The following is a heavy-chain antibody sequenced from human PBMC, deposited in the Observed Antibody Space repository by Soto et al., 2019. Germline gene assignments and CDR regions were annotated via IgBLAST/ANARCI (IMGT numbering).Heavy chain of an antibody. CDR1: GFTVSNNY. J-gene: IGHJ4*02. V-gene: IGHV3-66*01. Sequence: EVQLVESGGALVQPGGSLRLSCAASGFTVSNNYMSWVRQAPGKGLEGVSVIYSGGSTYYADSVKGRFTISRDNSKNTLHLQMKSLRAEDTALYYCASSPSSGYWGQGTLVTVSS. CDR3: ASSPSSGY. D-gene: IGHD6-19*01. CDR2: IYSGGST.